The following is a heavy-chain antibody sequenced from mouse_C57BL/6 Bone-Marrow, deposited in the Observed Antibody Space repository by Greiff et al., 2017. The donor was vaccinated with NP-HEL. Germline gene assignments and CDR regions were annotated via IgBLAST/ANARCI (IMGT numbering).Heavy chain of an antibody. CDR2: IDPSDSYT. J-gene: IGHJ4*01. D-gene: IGHD2-5*01. V-gene: IGHV1-69*01. Sequence: QVQLQQPGAELVMPGASVKLSCKASGYTFTSYWMHWVKQRPGQGLEWIGEIDPSDSYTNYNQKFKGQSTLTVDKSSSTAYMQLSSLTSEDSAVYYCAREDYSNLYAMDYWGQGTSVTVSS. CDR3: AREDYSNLYAMDY. CDR1: GYTFTSYW.